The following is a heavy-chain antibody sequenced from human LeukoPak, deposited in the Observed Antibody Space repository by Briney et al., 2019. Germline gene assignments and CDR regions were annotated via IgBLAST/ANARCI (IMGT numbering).Heavy chain of an antibody. J-gene: IGHJ4*02. V-gene: IGHV3-23*01. CDR2: IGGGGGNT. CDR1: GFTFSNYA. Sequence: GGSLRLSCAASGFTFSNYAMIWVRQAPGKGLEWVSAIGGGGGNTYYAESVEGRFTISRDNSKNTLYLQMNSLRAEDTAVYYCAKGLVTVTYGGFDYWGQGTLVTVSS. CDR3: AKGLVTVTYGGFDY. D-gene: IGHD4-11*01.